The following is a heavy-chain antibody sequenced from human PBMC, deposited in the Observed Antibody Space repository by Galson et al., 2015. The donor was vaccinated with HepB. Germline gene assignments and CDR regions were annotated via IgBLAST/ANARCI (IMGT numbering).Heavy chain of an antibody. V-gene: IGHV4-30-4*01. CDR2: IYHSGSA. D-gene: IGHD2-15*01. CDR3: AREVGAATEWEDAFDV. CDR1: GGSISSGDYF. J-gene: IGHJ3*01. Sequence: LSLTCTVSGGSISSGDYFWSWIRQAPGKGLEWIGYIYHSGSAYYNPSLESRLTISIDTSKNQFSLQLSSVTAADTGVYYCAREVGAATEWEDAFDVWGQGTKVTVSS.